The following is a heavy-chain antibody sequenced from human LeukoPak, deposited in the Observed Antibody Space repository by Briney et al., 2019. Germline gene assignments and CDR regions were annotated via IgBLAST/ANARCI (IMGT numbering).Heavy chain of an antibody. V-gene: IGHV1-8*01. Sequence: PGASVKLSCTASGYTFTSYDINWVRQATGQGLEWMACMNPNSGNTCYAHTFQGRVTMTRNNSISTAYMQVNSLRSEDTAVYYCARETSSRWYVYYYGMDVWG. J-gene: IGHJ6*01. D-gene: IGHD6-13*01. CDR2: MNPNSGNT. CDR3: ARETSSRWYVYYYGMDV. CDR1: GYTFTSYD.